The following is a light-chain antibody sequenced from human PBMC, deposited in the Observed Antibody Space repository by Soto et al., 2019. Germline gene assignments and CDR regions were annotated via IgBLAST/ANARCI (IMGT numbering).Light chain of an antibody. Sequence: QSALTKPASVSGSPGQSITISCTGTNSDVGDYNYVSWYQQHPGKAPKLMIYEVSNRPSGVSDRFSGSKYGNTASLTISGLQAEDEADYHCTSYYSGSTLRVFGGGTKLTVL. CDR1: NSDVGDYNY. V-gene: IGLV2-14*01. CDR2: EVS. J-gene: IGLJ3*02. CDR3: TSYYSGSTLRV.